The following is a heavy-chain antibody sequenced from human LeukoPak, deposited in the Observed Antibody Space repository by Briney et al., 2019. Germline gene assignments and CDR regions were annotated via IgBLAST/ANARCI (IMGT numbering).Heavy chain of an antibody. CDR1: GGSFSGYH. D-gene: IGHD1-26*01. CDR3: ARRPRNSGSDDGPPGLDY. V-gene: IGHV4-34*01. CDR2: INHSGII. J-gene: IGHJ4*02. Sequence: KPSETLSLTCAVYGGSFSGYHWSWIRQPPGKGLEWVGEINHSGIINYNPSLKIRVTISVDTSKNQFSLKLSSVTAADTAMYYCARRPRNSGSDDGPPGLDYWGQGTLVTVSS.